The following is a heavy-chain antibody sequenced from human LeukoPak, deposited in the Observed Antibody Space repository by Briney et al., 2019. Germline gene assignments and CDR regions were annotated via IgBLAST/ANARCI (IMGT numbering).Heavy chain of an antibody. CDR3: ARGRPNTYYDYVWGEGPSALVD. V-gene: IGHV1-69*13. J-gene: IGHJ4*02. CDR1: GYTFTGYY. D-gene: IGHD3-16*01. CDR2: IIPIFGTA. Sequence: SVKVSCKASGYTFTGYYMHWVRQAPGQGLEWMGGIIPIFGTANYAQKFQGRVTITADESTSTAYMELSSLRSEDTAVYYCARGRPNTYYDYVWGEGPSALVDWGQGTLVTVSS.